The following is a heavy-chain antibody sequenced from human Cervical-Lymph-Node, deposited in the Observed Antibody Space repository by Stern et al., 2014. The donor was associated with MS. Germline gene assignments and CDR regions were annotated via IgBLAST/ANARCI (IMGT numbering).Heavy chain of an antibody. CDR3: ARDSSKGGSNY. CDR1: GFTFSSYG. Sequence: QVQLVESGGGVVQPGRSLRLACVASGFTFSSYGMHWVRQAPEKGLEWVAVIWYDGSNKNYADSVKGRFTISRDNSKNTLYLQMNSLRAEDTAVYYCARDSSKGGSNYWGQGTLVTVSS. J-gene: IGHJ4*02. V-gene: IGHV3-33*01. D-gene: IGHD2-2*01. CDR2: IWYDGSNK.